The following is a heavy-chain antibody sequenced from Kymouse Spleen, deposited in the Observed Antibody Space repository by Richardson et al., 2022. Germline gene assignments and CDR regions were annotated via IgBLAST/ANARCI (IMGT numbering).Heavy chain of an antibody. Sequence: EVQLVESGGGLVQPGGSLRLSCAASGFTFSSYAMSWVRQAPGKGLEWVSAISGSGGSTYYADSVKGRFTISRDNSKNTLYLQMNSLRAEDTAVYYCAKEGYSSGWYEGWYFDLWGRGTLVTVSS. V-gene: IGHV3-23*04. D-gene: IGHD6-19*01. CDR1: GFTFSSYA. CDR3: AKEGYSSGWYEGWYFDL. J-gene: IGHJ2*01. CDR2: ISGSGGST.